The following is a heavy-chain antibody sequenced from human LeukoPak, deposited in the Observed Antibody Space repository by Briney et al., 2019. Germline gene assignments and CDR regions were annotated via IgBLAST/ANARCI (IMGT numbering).Heavy chain of an antibody. J-gene: IGHJ6*02. Sequence: PSETLSLTCTVPGGSISTYYWSWIRQPPGKGLEWIGFILYSGRTNYNSSLRSRLTISLDTSKNQFSLKLTSVTAADTAVYYCARDGFSGTSGMDVWGPGTTVAVSS. V-gene: IGHV4-59*01. CDR2: ILYSGRT. CDR3: ARDGFSGTSGMDV. D-gene: IGHD3-10*01. CDR1: GGSISTYY.